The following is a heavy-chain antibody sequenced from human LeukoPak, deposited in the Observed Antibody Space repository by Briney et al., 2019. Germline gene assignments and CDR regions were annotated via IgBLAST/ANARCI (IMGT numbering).Heavy chain of an antibody. CDR1: GFTFSDFW. J-gene: IGHJ4*01. CDR3: ARDGTAPGLYFDL. D-gene: IGHD6-13*01. CDR2: INQNGGET. Sequence: AGGSLRLSCAVSGFTFSDFWMDWVRRSPGKGLEWVAGINQNGGETSYVDSVKGRFTISRDNPKNSLYLQMSSLRAEDTAVYYCARDGTAPGLYFDLWGQGTLVTVSS. V-gene: IGHV3-7*01.